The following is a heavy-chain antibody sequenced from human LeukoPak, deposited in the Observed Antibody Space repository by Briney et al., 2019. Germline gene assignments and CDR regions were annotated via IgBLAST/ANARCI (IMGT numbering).Heavy chain of an antibody. D-gene: IGHD3-10*01. CDR2: INHSGST. CDR1: GGSFIGYY. CDR3: ARLTHRAYYYGSGSYYKVFDY. V-gene: IGHV4-34*01. Sequence: SETLSLTCAVYGGSFIGYYWSWIRQPPGKGLEWIGEINHSGSTNYNPSLKSRVTISVDTSKNQFSLKLSSVTAADTAVYYCARLTHRAYYYGSGSYYKVFDYWGQGTLVTVSS. J-gene: IGHJ4*02.